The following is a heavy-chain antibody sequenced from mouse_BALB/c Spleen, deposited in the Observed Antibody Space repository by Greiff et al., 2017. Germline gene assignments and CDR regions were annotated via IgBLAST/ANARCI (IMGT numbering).Heavy chain of an antibody. CDR3: TRAGGNYYFDY. CDR1: GFTFSSYT. V-gene: IGHV5-6-4*01. D-gene: IGHD2-1*01. CDR2: ISSGGSYT. Sequence: EVKLQESGGGLVKPGGSLKLSCAASGFTFSSYTMSWVRQTPEKRLEWVATISSGGSYTYYPDSVKGRFTISRDNAKNTLYLQMSSLKSEDTAMYYCTRAGGNYYFDYGGQGTTLTVSS. J-gene: IGHJ2*01.